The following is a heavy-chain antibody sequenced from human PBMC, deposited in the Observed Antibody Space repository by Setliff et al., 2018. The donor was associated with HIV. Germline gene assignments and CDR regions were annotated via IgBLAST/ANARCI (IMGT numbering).Heavy chain of an antibody. CDR1: GGSISSSSSY. CDR2: IYYSGST. Sequence: PSETLSLTCIVSGGSISSSSSYWGWIRQPPGKRLEWIGNIYYSGSTYYNTSLKSRVTISVDTSKNQFSLRLSSVTAADTSVYYCARTRGYTYGYIDSWGQGTLVTVSS. J-gene: IGHJ4*02. D-gene: IGHD5-18*01. V-gene: IGHV4-39*01. CDR3: ARTRGYTYGYIDS.